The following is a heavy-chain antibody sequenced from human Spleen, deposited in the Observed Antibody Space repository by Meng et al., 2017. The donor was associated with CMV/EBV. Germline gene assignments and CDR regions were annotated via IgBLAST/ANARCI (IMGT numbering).Heavy chain of an antibody. CDR3: AKGNSSSWYVWDWFDP. CDR1: GCTFDDYG. V-gene: IGHV3-20*03. D-gene: IGHD6-13*01. Sequence: SGCTFDDYGMSWVRQAPGKGLEWVSGINGNGGGTGYQDSVKGRFTISRDNSKNTLYLQMNSLRAEDTAVYYCAKGNSSSWYVWDWFDPWGQGTLVTVSS. J-gene: IGHJ5*02. CDR2: INGNGGGT.